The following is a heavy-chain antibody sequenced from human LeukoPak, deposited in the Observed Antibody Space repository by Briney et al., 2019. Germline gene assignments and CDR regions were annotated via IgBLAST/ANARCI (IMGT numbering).Heavy chain of an antibody. V-gene: IGHV3-48*03. J-gene: IGHJ4*02. CDR3: ARDYASDY. D-gene: IGHD3-10*01. CDR2: ISRSGDTI. Sequence: GGSLRLSCAASGFTFSRYEMNWVRQAPGKGLEWVSYISRSGDTIYFADSVKGRFTTSRDNAKNSLYLQMSSLRAVDTAVYYCARDYASDYWGQGTLVTVSS. CDR1: GFTFSRYE.